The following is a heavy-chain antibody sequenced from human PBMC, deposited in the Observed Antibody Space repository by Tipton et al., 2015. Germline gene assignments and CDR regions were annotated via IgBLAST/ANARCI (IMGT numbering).Heavy chain of an antibody. CDR1: GFTFSSYV. D-gene: IGHD6-19*01. J-gene: IGHJ4*02. CDR2: ISYDGSNK. Sequence: RSLRLSCAASGFTFSSYVMYWVRQAPGKGLEWVAVISYDGSNKYYGDSVKGRFTISRDNSKNTLFLQMSSLRAEDTAMYYCAKSHAGIGSGWHPGLDYWGQGTLVTVSS. CDR3: AKSHAGIGSGWHPGLDY. V-gene: IGHV3-30*18.